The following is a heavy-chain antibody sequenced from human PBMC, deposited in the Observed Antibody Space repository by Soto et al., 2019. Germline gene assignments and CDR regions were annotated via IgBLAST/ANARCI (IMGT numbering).Heavy chain of an antibody. D-gene: IGHD1-26*01. CDR2: MNPNSGNT. Sequence: QVQLVQSGAEVKKPGAAVKVSCKASGYTFTSYDINWVRQATGQGLEWMGWMNPNSGNTGYAQKFQGRATMTRNTSISTAYMELSSVGSEGTAVYYCASRRRGGAAFGKNWFDHWGQGTLVTVSS. CDR1: GYTFTSYD. J-gene: IGHJ5*02. V-gene: IGHV1-8*01. CDR3: ASRRRGGAAFGKNWFDH.